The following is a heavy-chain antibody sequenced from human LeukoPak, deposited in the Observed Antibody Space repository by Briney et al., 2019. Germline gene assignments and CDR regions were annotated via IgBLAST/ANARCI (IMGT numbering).Heavy chain of an antibody. J-gene: IGHJ3*02. V-gene: IGHV7-4-1*02. D-gene: IGHD1-26*01. Sequence: GASVKVSCRASGYTFTSYAMNWVRQAPGQGLEWMGWINTNTGNPTYAQGFTGRFVFSLDTSVSTAYLQISSLKAEDTAVYYSARDIGPLRMQSPPDAFDIWGQGTMVTVSS. CDR3: ARDIGPLRMQSPPDAFDI. CDR1: GYTFTSYA. CDR2: INTNTGNP.